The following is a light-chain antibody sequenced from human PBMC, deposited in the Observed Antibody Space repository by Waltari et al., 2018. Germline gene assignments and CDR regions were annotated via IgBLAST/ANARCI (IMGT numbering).Light chain of an antibody. CDR1: RYNTGPNT. J-gene: IGLJ2*01. CDR2: SNN. Sequence: QSVLTQPPSASGSPGQRVTISCSGSRYNTGPNTVNWYQQLPGTAPKLLIYSNNQRPSGVPDRFSGSKSGTSASLAISGLQSEDEADYYCATWDDSLNVVFGGGTKLTVL. CDR3: ATWDDSLNVV. V-gene: IGLV1-44*01.